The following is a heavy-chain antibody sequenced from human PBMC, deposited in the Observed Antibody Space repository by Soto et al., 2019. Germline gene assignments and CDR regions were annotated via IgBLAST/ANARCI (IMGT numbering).Heavy chain of an antibody. J-gene: IGHJ4*02. V-gene: IGHV4-39*02. D-gene: IGHD6-13*01. Sequence: KPSETLSLTCTVSGGSISSSSYYWGWIRQPPGKGLEWIGSIFYSENTYYNPSLKSRVTISVDTSSNQFSLKLSSVTAADTAVYYCAREWIEEAGSFDYWGQGTLVTVSS. CDR3: AREWIEEAGSFDY. CDR1: GGSISSSSYY. CDR2: IFYSENT.